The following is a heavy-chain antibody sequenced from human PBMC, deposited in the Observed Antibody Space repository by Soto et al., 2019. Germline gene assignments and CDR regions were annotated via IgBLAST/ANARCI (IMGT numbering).Heavy chain of an antibody. J-gene: IGHJ4*02. CDR2: LGPDGRNT. V-gene: IGHV3-23*01. CDR1: EFSFSRYA. Sequence: PGGSLRLSCVASEFSFSRYAMTWVRQAAGKGLQWVAGLGPDGRNTFYGESVRGRFTISRDNSRNTLYLQMSSLRAEDTAVYFCVKQMTTWTDSFFAFWGQGIRVTFSS. D-gene: IGHD4-17*01. CDR3: VKQMTTWTDSFFAF.